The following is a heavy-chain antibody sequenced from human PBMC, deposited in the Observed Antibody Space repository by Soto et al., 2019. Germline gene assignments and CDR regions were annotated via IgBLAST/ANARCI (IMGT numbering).Heavy chain of an antibody. CDR1: GGSFSGYY. V-gene: IGHV4-34*01. CDR2: INHSGST. Sequence: SETLSLTCAVYGGSFSGYYWSWIRQPPGKGLEWIGEINHSGSTNYNPSLKSRVTISVDTSKNQFSLKLSSVTAADTAVYYCARVHGSGVTMLVYSFDYWGQGTLVTVSS. CDR3: ARVHGSGVTMLVYSFDY. J-gene: IGHJ4*02. D-gene: IGHD3-22*01.